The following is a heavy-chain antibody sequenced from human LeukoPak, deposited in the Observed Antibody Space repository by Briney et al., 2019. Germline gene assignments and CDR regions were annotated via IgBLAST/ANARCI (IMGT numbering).Heavy chain of an antibody. Sequence: PGGSLRLSCAASGFTFSSYSMTWVRQAPGKGLEWVSSISSSSSYIYYADSVKGRFTISRDNAKNSLYLQMNSLRAEDTAVYYCARRLGGGNWFDPWGQGTLVTVSS. J-gene: IGHJ5*02. CDR3: ARRLGGGNWFDP. D-gene: IGHD6-25*01. V-gene: IGHV3-21*04. CDR2: ISSSSSYI. CDR1: GFTFSSYS.